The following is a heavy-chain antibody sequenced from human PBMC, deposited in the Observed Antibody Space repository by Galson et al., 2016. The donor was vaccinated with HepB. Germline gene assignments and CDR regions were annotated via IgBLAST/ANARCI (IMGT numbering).Heavy chain of an antibody. D-gene: IGHD2-2*01. Sequence: LSLTCAVDGGSFSGYYWSWIRQPPGKGLEWIGEINHIGSTNYNPSLKSRVTILVDTSKKQFSLRLTSVTAADTAVYYCARGRGYCGSPSCNYYYYYMDVWGKGTTVTVSS. CDR3: ARGRGYCGSPSCNYYYYYMDV. V-gene: IGHV4-34*01. CDR2: INHIGST. CDR1: GGSFSGYY. J-gene: IGHJ6*03.